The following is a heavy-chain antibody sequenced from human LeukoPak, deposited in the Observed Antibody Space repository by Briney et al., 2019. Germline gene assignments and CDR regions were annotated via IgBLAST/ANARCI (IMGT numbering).Heavy chain of an antibody. Sequence: ASVKVSCKALGYTFTDHYFHWLRQAPGQGIEWMGWIHPGRGDTNIAQKFQGRVSLTRDMSISTAYMELGRLTSDDTAVYYCARDHNWGPDYWGQGTLVSVSS. CDR1: GYTFTDHY. CDR3: ARDHNWGPDY. V-gene: IGHV1-2*02. D-gene: IGHD7-27*01. J-gene: IGHJ4*02. CDR2: IHPGRGDT.